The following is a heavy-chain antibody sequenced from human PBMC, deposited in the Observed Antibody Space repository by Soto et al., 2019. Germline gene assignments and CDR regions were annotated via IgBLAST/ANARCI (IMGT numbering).Heavy chain of an antibody. D-gene: IGHD5-18*01. J-gene: IGHJ4*02. V-gene: IGHV4-39*01. CDR1: GGSISSSSYY. CDR3: AKYTSGTMRDY. CDR2: IYYGGST. Sequence: PEETVSLTCTVSGGSISSSSYYWGWIRQPPGKGLEWIGSIYYGGSTSYNPSLKSRVTIFVDTSKNQFSLIVNYVTAADTAVYYCAKYTSGTMRDYWGQGTLVTVS.